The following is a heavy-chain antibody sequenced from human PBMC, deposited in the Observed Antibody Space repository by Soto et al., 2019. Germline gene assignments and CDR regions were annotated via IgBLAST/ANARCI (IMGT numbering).Heavy chain of an antibody. CDR2: FDPEDGET. J-gene: IGHJ6*02. Sequence: ASAKVSCKVSGYTLTELSMHWVRQAPGKGLEWMGGFDPEDGETIYAQKFQGRVTMTEDTSTDTAYMELSSLRSEDTAVYYCATEGYDFWSGSTYYYYGMDVWGQGTTVTVSS. D-gene: IGHD3-3*01. CDR1: GYTLTELS. V-gene: IGHV1-24*01. CDR3: ATEGYDFWSGSTYYYYGMDV.